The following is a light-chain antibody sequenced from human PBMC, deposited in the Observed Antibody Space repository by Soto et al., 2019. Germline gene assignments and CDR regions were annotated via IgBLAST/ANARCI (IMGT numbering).Light chain of an antibody. J-gene: IGKJ2*02. CDR1: QRLSSN. CDR2: GAS. V-gene: IGKV3-15*01. Sequence: DIVLTQSPVTLSVSPGERVTLSCRASQRLSSNLAWYQQRPGQAPRLLIYGASIRATDIPARFIGSGSGTEFTLTISSLQSEDFAVYYCQQYNNWPPCTFGQGTKVDIK. CDR3: QQYNNWPPCT.